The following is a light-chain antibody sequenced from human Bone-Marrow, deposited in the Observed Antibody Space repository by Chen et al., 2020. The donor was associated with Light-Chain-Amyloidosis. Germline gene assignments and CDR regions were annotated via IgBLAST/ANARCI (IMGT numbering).Light chain of an antibody. CDR3: SSYTSNITGVV. V-gene: IGLV2-14*01. CDR1: SSDVGGYNY. Sequence: QSALTQPASVSGSPGQSITISCTGTSSDVGGYNYVSWYQQHPGKAPKLMIYDVSNRPSGVSNRFSGSKSGNTASLTISGLQAEDEADYYCSSYTSNITGVVFGGGTKLTVL. CDR2: DVS. J-gene: IGLJ2*01.